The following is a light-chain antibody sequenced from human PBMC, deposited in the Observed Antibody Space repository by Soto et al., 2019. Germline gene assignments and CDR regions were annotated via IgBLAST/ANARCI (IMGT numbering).Light chain of an antibody. CDR2: EVS. V-gene: IGLV2-14*01. Sequence: QSALTQPASVSGSPGQSITISCTGTSSDVGGYNYVSWYQHHPGKAPKFMIYEVSNRAPGVSNRFSGSKSGNTASLTISGLQDEDEADYYCSSYTSSSTPWVFGGGTQLTVL. CDR3: SSYTSSSTPWV. CDR1: SSDVGGYNY. J-gene: IGLJ3*02.